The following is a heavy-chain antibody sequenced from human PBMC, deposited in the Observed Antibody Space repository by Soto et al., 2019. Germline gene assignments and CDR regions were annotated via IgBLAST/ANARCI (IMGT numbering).Heavy chain of an antibody. CDR1: GGSITSGGYS. CDR3: ARENVDTLMGIDY. D-gene: IGHD5-18*01. V-gene: IGHV4-30-2*01. CDR2: ISHSGTT. J-gene: IGHJ4*02. Sequence: QLQLQESGSGLVKPSQTLSHTCVVSGGSITSGGYSWSWIRQPPGKGLEWIGYISHSGTTSYNPSLKSRVTMSFDRSKNQFSLRLSSVTAADTAVYYCARENVDTLMGIDYWGQGTLVTVSS.